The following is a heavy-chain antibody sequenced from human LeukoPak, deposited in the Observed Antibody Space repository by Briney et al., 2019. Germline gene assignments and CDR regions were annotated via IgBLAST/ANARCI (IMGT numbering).Heavy chain of an antibody. V-gene: IGHV3-53*01. Sequence: GGSVRLSCAASGFTFSSYSMNWVRQAPGKGLEWVSVIYSGGSTYYADSVKGRFTISRDNSKNTLYLQMNSLRAEDTAVYYCARDGGGSDYWGQGTLVTVSS. CDR2: IYSGGST. CDR1: GFTFSSYS. CDR3: ARDGGGSDY. J-gene: IGHJ4*02. D-gene: IGHD3-16*01.